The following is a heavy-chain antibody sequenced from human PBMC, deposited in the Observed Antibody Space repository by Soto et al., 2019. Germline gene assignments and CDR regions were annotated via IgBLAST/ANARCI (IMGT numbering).Heavy chain of an antibody. Sequence: GGSLRLSCAASGFTFSSMAMSWVRQLPGRGLGWVSAISGSGGGTYYADSVKGRFTISRDNSKNTLYLQMNSLRAEDTAVYYCAKYGGGACSGGSCYSLTINWFDPWGQGTLVTVSS. CDR3: AKYGGGACSGGSCYSLTINWFDP. V-gene: IGHV3-23*01. CDR1: GFTFSSMA. D-gene: IGHD2-15*01. CDR2: ISGSGGGT. J-gene: IGHJ5*02.